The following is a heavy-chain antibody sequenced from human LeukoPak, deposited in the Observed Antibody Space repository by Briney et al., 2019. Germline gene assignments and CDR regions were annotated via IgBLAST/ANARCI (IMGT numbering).Heavy chain of an antibody. CDR3: AKVGLGRGVAVPAAIPESQVAYYYYYGMDV. Sequence: PGGSLRLSCAASGFTFSSYAMSWVRQAPGKGLEWVSAISGSGGSTYYADSVEGRFTISRDNSKNTLYLQMNSLRAEDTAVYYCAKVGLGRGVAVPAAIPESQVAYYYYYGMDVWGQGTTVTVSS. J-gene: IGHJ6*02. CDR1: GFTFSSYA. D-gene: IGHD2-2*02. CDR2: ISGSGGST. V-gene: IGHV3-23*01.